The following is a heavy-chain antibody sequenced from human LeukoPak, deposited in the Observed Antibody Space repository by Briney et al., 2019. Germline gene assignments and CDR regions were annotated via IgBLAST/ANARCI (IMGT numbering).Heavy chain of an antibody. CDR3: ARVNRAQDRSGTTSWYIDY. J-gene: IGHJ4*02. D-gene: IGHD1-14*01. Sequence: SETLSLTCTVSGVSICSYYWSWIRQPPGKGVEWIGYIYYSGSTNYNPSLKSRVTISADTSKNQFSLKLSSVTAADAAVYYCARVNRAQDRSGTTSWYIDYWGQGTLVTVSS. V-gene: IGHV4-59*01. CDR2: IYYSGST. CDR1: GVSICSYY.